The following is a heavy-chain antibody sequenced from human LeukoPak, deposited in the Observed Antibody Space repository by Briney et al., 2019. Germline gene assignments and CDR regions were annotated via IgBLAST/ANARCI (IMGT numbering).Heavy chain of an antibody. CDR2: IYPGDSDT. CDR3: ARRPYYYDSTPLGDY. CDR1: GYSFTSYW. Sequence: GESLKISCKGSGYSFTSYWIGWVRQLPGKGLEWRGIIYPGDSDTRYSPSFQGQVTISADKSISTAYLQWSSLKASDTAMYYCARRPYYYDSTPLGDYWGQGTLVTVSS. V-gene: IGHV5-51*01. D-gene: IGHD3-22*01. J-gene: IGHJ4*02.